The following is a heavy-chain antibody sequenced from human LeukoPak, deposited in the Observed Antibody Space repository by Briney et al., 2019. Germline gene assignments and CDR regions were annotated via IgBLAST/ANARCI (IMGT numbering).Heavy chain of an antibody. D-gene: IGHD3-22*01. CDR3: VRYYDSTGSFDY. J-gene: IGHJ4*02. CDR2: IYYIGST. V-gene: IGHV4-61*01. Sequence: PSETLSLTCTVSGDSVSRSSYYWTWIRPPPGKGLAWIGYIYYIGSTNYNPSLKSRLTMSVDTPKNQFSLRLSSVIAADTAVYYCVRYYDSTGSFDYWGQGTLVTVSS. CDR1: GDSVSRSSYY.